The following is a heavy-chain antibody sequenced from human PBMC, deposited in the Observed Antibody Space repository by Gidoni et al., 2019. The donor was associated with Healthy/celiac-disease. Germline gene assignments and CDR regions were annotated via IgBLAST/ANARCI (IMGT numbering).Heavy chain of an antibody. J-gene: IGHJ2*01. CDR2: ISSSSSYI. CDR3: ARDRPPHPSWYFDL. Sequence: EVQLVESGGGLVKPGGSLRLSCAASGFTFSSYSMNWVRQAPGKGLEWVSSISSSSSYIYYADSVKGRFTISRDNAKNSLYLQMNSLRAEDTAVYYCARDRPPHPSWYFDLWGRGTLVTVSS. V-gene: IGHV3-21*01. CDR1: GFTFSSYS.